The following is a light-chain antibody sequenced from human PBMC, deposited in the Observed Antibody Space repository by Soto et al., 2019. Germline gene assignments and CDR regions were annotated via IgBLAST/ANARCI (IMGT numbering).Light chain of an antibody. J-gene: IGKJ3*01. CDR3: QQVISYPPG. CDR1: QDISRW. CDR2: AAS. Sequence: DIQMTQSPSSLSASVGDRVTITCRASQDISRWLAWYQQKPEKAPKSLIYAASTLQSGVPSRFSGSGSGTESTLKIRSLRPEDLATYYCQQVISYPPGFGPGTKVDIK. V-gene: IGKV1D-16*01.